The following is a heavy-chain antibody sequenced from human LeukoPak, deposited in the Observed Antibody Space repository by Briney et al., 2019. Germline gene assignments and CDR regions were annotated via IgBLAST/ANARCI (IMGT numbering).Heavy chain of an antibody. Sequence: GRSLRLSCAASGFRFDDYAMHWVRQAPGKGLEWVSGISWNSGSIGYADSVKGRFTISRDNAKNMLYLQMNSLRAEDTAVYYCARGGLFKYFFDYWGQGTPVTVSS. V-gene: IGHV3-9*01. J-gene: IGHJ4*02. CDR1: GFRFDDYA. CDR2: ISWNSGSI. D-gene: IGHD2-15*01. CDR3: ARGGLFKYFFDY.